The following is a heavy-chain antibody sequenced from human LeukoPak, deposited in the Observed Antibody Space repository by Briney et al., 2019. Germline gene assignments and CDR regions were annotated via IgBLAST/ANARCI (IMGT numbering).Heavy chain of an antibody. CDR3: ARAPYGSGSHFDY. CDR2: INQDGSEK. Sequence: GGSLRLSCAASGFTFTTYWMTWVRQAPGKGLEWVANINQDGSEKYFVDSVKGRFTISRDNAKNSLYLQMNSLRAEDTALYHCARAPYGSGSHFDYWGQGTLVTVSS. J-gene: IGHJ4*02. D-gene: IGHD3-10*01. V-gene: IGHV3-7*03. CDR1: GFTFTTYW.